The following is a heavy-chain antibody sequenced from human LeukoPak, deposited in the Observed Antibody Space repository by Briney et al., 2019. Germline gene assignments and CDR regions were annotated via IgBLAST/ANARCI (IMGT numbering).Heavy chain of an antibody. J-gene: IGHJ6*04. CDR2: IGTVGDT. Sequence: PGGSLRLSCAASGFTFSSYDMHWVRQVAGKGLEWVSSIGTVGDTFYPGSVKGRFTISKENAKNSLYLQMNSLRAGDTAVYYCARATVIGTVPGPGFLDVWGKGTTVTVSS. V-gene: IGHV3-13*01. D-gene: IGHD6-19*01. CDR3: ARATVIGTVPGPGFLDV. CDR1: GFTFSSYD.